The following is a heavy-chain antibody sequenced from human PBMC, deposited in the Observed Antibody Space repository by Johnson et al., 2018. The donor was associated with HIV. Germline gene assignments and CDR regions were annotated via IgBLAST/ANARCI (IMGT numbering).Heavy chain of an antibody. CDR1: TFTVNSNS. CDR3: ARDRGLDAFDI. CDR2: IYSGGST. J-gene: IGHJ3*02. D-gene: IGHD3-10*01. Sequence: MLLVESGGGLVRPGGSLRLSCAASTFTVNSNSMTWVRQAPGKGLEWISVIYSGGSTYYADSVQGRFTISRDNSKNTVYLQMNSLRGEDTAVYYCARDRGLDAFDIWGQGTMVTVSS. V-gene: IGHV3-66*01.